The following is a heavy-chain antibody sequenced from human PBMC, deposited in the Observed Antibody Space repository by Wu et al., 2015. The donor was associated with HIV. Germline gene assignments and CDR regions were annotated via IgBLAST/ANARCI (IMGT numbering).Heavy chain of an antibody. CDR3: VRDQQWPPEYYHYYGMDV. Sequence: QVQLVQSGAEVKKPGSSVKVSCKASGGTFSSYAISWVRQAPGQGLEWMGRIIPIFGTANYAQKFQGRVTITADESTSTAYMELRSLKSDDTAVYYCVRDQQWPPEYYHYYGMDVWGQGTTITVSS. J-gene: IGHJ6*02. CDR2: IIPIFGTA. CDR1: GGTFSSYA. D-gene: IGHD6-19*01. V-gene: IGHV1-69*13.